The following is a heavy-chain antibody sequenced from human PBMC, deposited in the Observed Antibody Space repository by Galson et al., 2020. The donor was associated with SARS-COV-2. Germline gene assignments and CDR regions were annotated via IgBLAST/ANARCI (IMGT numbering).Heavy chain of an antibody. CDR3: ARQRYYYDRGPVYYFDY. CDR2: IYYSGST. CDR1: GGSISSSSYY. D-gene: IGHD3-22*01. J-gene: IGHJ4*02. Sequence: SETLSLTCTVSGGSISSSSYYWGWIRQPPGKGLEWIGSIYYSGSTYYNPSLKSRVTISVDTSKNQFSLKLSSVTAADTAVYYCARQRYYYDRGPVYYFDYWGQGTLVTVSS. V-gene: IGHV4-39*01.